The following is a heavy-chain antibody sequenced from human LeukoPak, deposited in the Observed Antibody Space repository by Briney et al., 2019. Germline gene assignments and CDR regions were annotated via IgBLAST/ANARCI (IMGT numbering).Heavy chain of an antibody. D-gene: IGHD2-15*01. J-gene: IGHJ5*02. CDR1: GFTFSPYG. CDR2: ISYDSRSI. Sequence: GGSLRLSCEASGFTFSPYGMTWVRQAPGKGLEWVSTISYDSRSIGYAGSVKGRFTISRDNAKSSTFLQMNSLRVEDTAVYYCARDGSEWSRDLWGQGTLVTVSS. CDR3: ARDGSEWSRDL. V-gene: IGHV3-21*01.